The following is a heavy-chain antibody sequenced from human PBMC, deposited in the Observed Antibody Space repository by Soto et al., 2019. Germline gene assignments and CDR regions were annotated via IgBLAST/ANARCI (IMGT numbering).Heavy chain of an antibody. D-gene: IGHD6-19*01. V-gene: IGHV3-30-3*01. J-gene: IGHJ4*02. Sequence: QVQLVESGGGVVQPGRSPRLSCAASGFIFSSYSMHWVRQAPGKGLEWVAVISYDGSNKYYADSVKGRFTISRDNSKNTLYLQMNSLRAEDTAVYYCARGAGIVVAGTSFDYWGQGTLVTVSS. CDR1: GFIFSSYS. CDR2: ISYDGSNK. CDR3: ARGAGIVVAGTSFDY.